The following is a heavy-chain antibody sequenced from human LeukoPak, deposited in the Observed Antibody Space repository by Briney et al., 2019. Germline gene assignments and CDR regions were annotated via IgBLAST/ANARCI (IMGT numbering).Heavy chain of an antibody. CDR1: GYTLNRYW. J-gene: IGHJ4*02. V-gene: IGHV3-7*01. CDR3: ASTITGTTRAAFDY. CDR2: IKQDGSEK. D-gene: IGHD1-20*01. Sequence: GGSLSLFCAPSGYTLNRYWMSWLRDARGKGREWVANIKQDGSEKYYGDSVKGRFTISRDNAKNSLYLQMNSLRAEDTAVYYCASTITGTTRAAFDYWGQGTLVTVSS.